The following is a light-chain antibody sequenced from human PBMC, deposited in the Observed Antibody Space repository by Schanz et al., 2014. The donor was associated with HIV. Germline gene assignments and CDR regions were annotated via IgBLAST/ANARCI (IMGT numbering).Light chain of an antibody. V-gene: IGKV3-20*01. CDR2: SAS. CDR3: QQSYSTPT. Sequence: EIVLTQSPGTLSLFPGERAALSCRASQTITSNFLAWYQQRPGQAPRLLIYSASSRATGIPDRFSGSGSGTDFTLTISRLEPEDFATYYCQQSYSTPTFGGGTKVEIK. CDR1: QTITSNF. J-gene: IGKJ4*01.